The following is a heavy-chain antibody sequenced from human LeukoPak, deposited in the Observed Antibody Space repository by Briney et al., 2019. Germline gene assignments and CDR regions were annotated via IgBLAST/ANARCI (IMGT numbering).Heavy chain of an antibody. CDR3: ARGATYAYYQDY. CDR1: GFTFDDYA. V-gene: IGHV3-9*01. J-gene: IGHJ4*02. D-gene: IGHD1-26*01. Sequence: GGSLRLSCAASGFTFDDYAMHWVRQAPGKGLEWVSGISWNSGSIGYADSVKGRFTISRDNAKNTLYLQMNSLRAEDTAVYYCARGATYAYYQDYWGQGTLVTVSS. CDR2: ISWNSGSI.